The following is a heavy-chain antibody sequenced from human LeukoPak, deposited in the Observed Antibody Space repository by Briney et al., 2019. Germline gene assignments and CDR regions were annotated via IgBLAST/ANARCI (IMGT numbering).Heavy chain of an antibody. CDR2: IAYDGRNR. Sequence: PGGSLRLSCAASEFTFSYYAMHWVRQAPGRGLEWVAVIAYDGRNRHYADSVKGRFTISRDNSKNTLYLQMNSLRAEDTAVYYCARGYYTYYYSSGSYYRPDGPDFDQWGQGTLVTVSS. J-gene: IGHJ4*02. V-gene: IGHV3-30*04. CDR3: ARGYYTYYYSSGSYYRPDGPDFDQ. D-gene: IGHD3-10*01. CDR1: EFTFSYYA.